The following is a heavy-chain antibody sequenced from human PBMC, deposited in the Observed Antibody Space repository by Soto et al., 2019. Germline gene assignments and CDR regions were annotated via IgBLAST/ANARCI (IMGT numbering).Heavy chain of an antibody. D-gene: IGHD2-21*02. J-gene: IGHJ6*02. CDR1: GFTFSSYA. CDR2: ISYDGSNK. CDR3: ARDPGAYCGSDCYLMGDYYYGMDV. V-gene: IGHV3-30-3*01. Sequence: GGSLRLSCAASGFTFSSYAMHWVRQAPGKGLEWVAVISYDGSNKYYADSVKGRFTISRDNSKNTLYLQMNSLRAEDTAVYFCARDPGAYCGSDCYLMGDYYYGMDVWGQGTTVTVSS.